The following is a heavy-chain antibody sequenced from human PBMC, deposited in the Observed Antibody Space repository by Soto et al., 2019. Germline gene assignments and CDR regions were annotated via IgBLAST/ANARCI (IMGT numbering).Heavy chain of an antibody. CDR2: ISGSGGST. Sequence: GGSLRLSCAASGFTFSSYAMSWVRQAPGKGLEWVSAISGSGGSTYYADSVKGRFTISRDNSKNSLYLQMNSLRTEDTALYYCAKLGGYSYGPEFDYWGQGTLVTVSS. J-gene: IGHJ4*02. V-gene: IGHV3-23*01. D-gene: IGHD5-18*01. CDR3: AKLGGYSYGPEFDY. CDR1: GFTFSSYA.